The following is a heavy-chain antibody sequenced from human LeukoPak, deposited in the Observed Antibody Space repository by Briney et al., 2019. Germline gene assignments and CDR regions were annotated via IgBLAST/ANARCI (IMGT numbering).Heavy chain of an antibody. CDR3: AKDRGLHFDY. CDR1: GFTFSSYG. V-gene: IGHV3-30*18. J-gene: IGHJ4*02. D-gene: IGHD3-10*01. CDR2: ISYDGSNK. Sequence: GGSLRLSCAASGFTFSSYGMHWVRQAPDKGLEGVAVISYDGSNKYYADSVKGRFTISRDNSKNTLYLQMNSLRAEDTAVYYCAKDRGLHFDYWGQGTLVTVSS.